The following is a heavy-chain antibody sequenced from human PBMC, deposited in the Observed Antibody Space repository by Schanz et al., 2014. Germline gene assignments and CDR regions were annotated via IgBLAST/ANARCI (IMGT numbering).Heavy chain of an antibody. CDR2: IYYSGST. Sequence: QVQLQESGPGLVKPSQTLSLTCTVSGDSISSGGYYWSWIRQHPGKGLEWIGYIYYSGSTYYNPSLKSRVTISVDTSKNQFSLNLSSATAADTAVYYCARDRGHGDLPGDTWGQGTMVTVSS. J-gene: IGHJ3*02. CDR3: ARDRGHGDLPGDT. CDR1: GDSISSGGYY. D-gene: IGHD4-17*01. V-gene: IGHV4-31*03.